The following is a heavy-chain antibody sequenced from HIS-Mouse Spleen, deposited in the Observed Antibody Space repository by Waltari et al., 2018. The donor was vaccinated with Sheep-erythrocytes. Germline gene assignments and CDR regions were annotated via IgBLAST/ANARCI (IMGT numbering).Heavy chain of an antibody. CDR3: ARLYYYDSSGYYFDY. J-gene: IGHJ4*02. D-gene: IGHD3-22*01. V-gene: IGHV4-39*01. Sequence: QLQLQESGPGPVKPSETLSLTCPVSGGPISSSSSYCGWIRQPPGKGLEWIGSIYYSGSTYYNPSLKSRVTISVDTSKNQFSLKLSSVTAADTAVYYCARLYYYDSSGYYFDYWGQGTLVTVSS. CDR1: GGPISSSSSY. CDR2: IYYSGST.